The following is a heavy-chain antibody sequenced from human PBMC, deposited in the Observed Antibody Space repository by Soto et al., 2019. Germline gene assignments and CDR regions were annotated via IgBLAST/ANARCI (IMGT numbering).Heavy chain of an antibody. CDR2: ISSSSSTI. Sequence: GGSLILSCAASGFTFSSYSMNWVRQAPGKGLEWVSYISSSSSTIYYADSVKGRFTISRDNAKNSLYLQMNSLRDEDTAVYYCARGIYYYYGMDVWGQGTTVTVSS. J-gene: IGHJ6*02. CDR1: GFTFSSYS. CDR3: ARGIYYYYGMDV. V-gene: IGHV3-48*02.